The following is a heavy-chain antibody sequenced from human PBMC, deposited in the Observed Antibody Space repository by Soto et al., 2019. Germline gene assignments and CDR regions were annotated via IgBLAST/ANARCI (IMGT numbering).Heavy chain of an antibody. CDR3: ATIWVVLYFKY. V-gene: IGHV1-24*01. D-gene: IGHD2-2*01. J-gene: IGHJ4*02. CDR2: FDPEDGET. CDR1: GYTLTELS. Sequence: ASVNVSFKVAGYTLTELSMHWVRQAPGKWLEWMGGFDPEDGETIYAQKFQGRVTITEDTSTDTAYMELSSLRSEDTAVYYCATIWVVLYFKYWGQGTLVKVST.